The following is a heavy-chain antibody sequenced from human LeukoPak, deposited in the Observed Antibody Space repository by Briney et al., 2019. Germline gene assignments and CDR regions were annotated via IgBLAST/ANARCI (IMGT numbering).Heavy chain of an antibody. CDR1: GGTFSSYA. V-gene: IGHV1-8*02. CDR2: MNPNSGNT. J-gene: IGHJ4*02. CDR3: ARGYKPGYSRGWSIFDF. D-gene: IGHD6-19*01. Sequence: ASVKVSCKASGGTFSSYAINWVRQATGQGLEWMGWMNPNSGNTGYAQKFQGRVTMTRNTSISTAYMELSSLRSEDTAVYYCARGYKPGYSRGWSIFDFWGQGALVTVSS.